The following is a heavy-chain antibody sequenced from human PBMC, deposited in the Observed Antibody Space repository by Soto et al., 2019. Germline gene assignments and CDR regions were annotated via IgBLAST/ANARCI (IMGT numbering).Heavy chain of an antibody. CDR1: GYTFTGYY. J-gene: IGHJ4*02. CDR3: ARGLGADCSGGSCLIYYFDY. CDR2: INPNSGGT. D-gene: IGHD2-15*01. Sequence: ASVKVSCKASGYTFTGYYMHWVRQAPGQGLEWMGWINPNSGGTNYAQKFQGWVTMTRDTSISTAYMELSRLRSDDTAVYYCARGLGADCSGGSCLIYYFDYWGQGTLVTVSS. V-gene: IGHV1-2*04.